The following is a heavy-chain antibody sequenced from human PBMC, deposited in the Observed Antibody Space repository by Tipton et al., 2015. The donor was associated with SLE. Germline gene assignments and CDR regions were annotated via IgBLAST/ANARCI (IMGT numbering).Heavy chain of an antibody. V-gene: IGHV4-59*08. D-gene: IGHD6-19*01. Sequence: TLSLTCTVSGVSISTYFWSWIRQPPGKGLEWMGDFYNSGSTNYNPSLRSRVSISLDTSKNHLSLNLSSVTAADTAVYYCARHSRGIAVAGGLDYWGQGTLVTVSS. CDR1: GVSISTYF. CDR2: FYNSGST. J-gene: IGHJ4*02. CDR3: ARHSRGIAVAGGLDY.